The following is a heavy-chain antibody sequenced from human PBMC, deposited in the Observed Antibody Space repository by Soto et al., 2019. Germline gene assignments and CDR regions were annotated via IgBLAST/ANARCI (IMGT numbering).Heavy chain of an antibody. Sequence: SETLSLTCTVSGGSISSSSYYWGWIRQPPGKGLEWIGSIYYSGSTYYNPSLKSRVTISVDTSKNQFSLKLSSVTAADTAVYYCARPTNTAMVPYWGQGTLVTVSS. V-gene: IGHV4-39*01. J-gene: IGHJ4*02. CDR2: IYYSGST. D-gene: IGHD5-18*01. CDR1: GGSISSSSYY. CDR3: ARPTNTAMVPY.